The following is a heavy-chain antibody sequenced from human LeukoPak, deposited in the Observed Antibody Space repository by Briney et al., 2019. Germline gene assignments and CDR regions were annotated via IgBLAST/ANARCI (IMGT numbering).Heavy chain of an antibody. V-gene: IGHV3-30*18. CDR2: ISYDGSNK. CDR1: GFTFSSYG. D-gene: IGHD4-17*01. J-gene: IGHJ4*02. CDR3: AKSGSTVTSYFDY. Sequence: PGGSLRLSCAASGFTFSSYGMHWVRQAPGKGLEWVAVISYDGSNKYYADSVKGRLTISRDNSKNTLYLQMNSLRAEDTAVYYCAKSGSTVTSYFDYWGQGTLVTVSS.